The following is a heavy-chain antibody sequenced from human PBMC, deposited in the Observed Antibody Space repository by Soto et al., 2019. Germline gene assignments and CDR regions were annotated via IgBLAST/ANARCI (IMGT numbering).Heavy chain of an antibody. J-gene: IGHJ3*02. Sequence: GGSLRLSCAASGFTFSSYSMNWVRQAPGKGLEWVSSISSSSSYIYYADSVKGRFTISRDNAKNSLYLQMNSLRAEDTAVYYCARDEDGLAAGTGRVVAFDIWGQGTMVTVSS. CDR1: GFTFSSYS. CDR2: ISSSSSYI. D-gene: IGHD6-13*01. CDR3: ARDEDGLAAGTGRVVAFDI. V-gene: IGHV3-21*01.